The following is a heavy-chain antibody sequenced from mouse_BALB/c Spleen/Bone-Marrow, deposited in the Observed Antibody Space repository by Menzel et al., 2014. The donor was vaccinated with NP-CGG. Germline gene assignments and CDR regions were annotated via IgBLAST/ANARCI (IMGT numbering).Heavy chain of an antibody. V-gene: IGHV5-6-3*01. CDR3: ARGNYGNYVDYFDN. Sequence: EVKLVESGGGLVQPGGSLKLSCAASGFTFSSYGMSWVRQTPDKRLELVASINSNGGSTYYPDSVKGRFTISRDNAKNTLSLQMSSLKSEDTAMYYCARGNYGNYVDYFDNWGQGTTLTVSS. CDR1: GFTFSSYG. J-gene: IGHJ2*01. D-gene: IGHD2-1*01. CDR2: INSNGGST.